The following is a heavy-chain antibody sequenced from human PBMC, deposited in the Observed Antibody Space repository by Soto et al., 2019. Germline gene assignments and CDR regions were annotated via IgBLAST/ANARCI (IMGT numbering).Heavy chain of an antibody. D-gene: IGHD3-22*01. CDR3: ATGFYSSSIDH. CDR2: TWYDGSEN. J-gene: IGHJ4*02. Sequence: QVQLVESGGGVVQPGTSLRLSCAASGFTFATYGMHWVRQPPGTGLQWVAVTWYDGSENFYGDSVKGRFTISRDSSKNTLNLQMDSLTAEDTAVYYCATGFYSSSIDHWGQGTLVTVTS. V-gene: IGHV3-33*01. CDR1: GFTFATYG.